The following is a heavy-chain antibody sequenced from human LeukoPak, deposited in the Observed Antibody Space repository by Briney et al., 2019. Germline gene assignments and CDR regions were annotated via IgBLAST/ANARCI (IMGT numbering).Heavy chain of an antibody. CDR2: IYYSGST. CDR1: GGSISSYY. CDR3: ARDPNGSGSYYNDDAFDI. Sequence: PSETLSLTCTVSGGSISSYYRSWIRQPPGKGLEWIGYIYYSGSTNYNPSLKSRVTISVDTSKNQFSLKLSSVTAADTAVYYCARDPNGSGSYYNDDAFDIWGQGTMVTVSS. D-gene: IGHD3-10*01. V-gene: IGHV4-59*01. J-gene: IGHJ3*02.